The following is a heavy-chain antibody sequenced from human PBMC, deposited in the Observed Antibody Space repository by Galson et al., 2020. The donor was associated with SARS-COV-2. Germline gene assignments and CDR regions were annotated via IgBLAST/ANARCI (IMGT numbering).Heavy chain of an antibody. D-gene: IGHD2-2*01. Sequence: SETLSLTCTVSGGSISSGGYYWSWIRQHPGKGLEWIGYIYYSGSTYYNPSLKSRVTISVDTSKNQFSLKLSSVTAADTAVYYCARVCRSACADYWGQGTLVTVSS. CDR2: IYYSGST. CDR1: GGSISSGGYY. CDR3: ARVCRSACADY. V-gene: IGHV4-31*03. J-gene: IGHJ4*02.